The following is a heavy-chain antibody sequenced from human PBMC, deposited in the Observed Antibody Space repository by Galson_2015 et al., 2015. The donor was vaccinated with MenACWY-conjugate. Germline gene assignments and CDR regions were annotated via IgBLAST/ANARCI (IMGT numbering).Heavy chain of an antibody. CDR1: GFTFRTYW. Sequence: SLRLSCAGSGFTFRTYWMHWVRQAPGKGLVWVSRTSTDGSSTSYADSVKGRFTISRDNAKNTLYLQMNSLRAEDTAVYYCARDSRVGAPGTELDYWGQGTLVTVSS. CDR2: TSTDGSST. J-gene: IGHJ4*02. D-gene: IGHD6-13*01. CDR3: ARDSRVGAPGTELDY. V-gene: IGHV3-74*01.